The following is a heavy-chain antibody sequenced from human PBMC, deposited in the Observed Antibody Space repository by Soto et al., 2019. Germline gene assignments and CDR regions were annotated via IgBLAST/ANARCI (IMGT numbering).Heavy chain of an antibody. D-gene: IGHD1-1*01. V-gene: IGHV3-23*01. Sequence: EVQLLESGGGLVQPGGSLRLSCAASGFTFSSYAMSWVRQAPGKGLEWGSVISGSGGRIYYADSVKGRFTISRDNSKNTLYLQMNSLRDEDTAIYYCAKERRLERGDFDYWGQGTLVTVSS. J-gene: IGHJ4*02. CDR2: ISGSGGRI. CDR3: AKERRLERGDFDY. CDR1: GFTFSSYA.